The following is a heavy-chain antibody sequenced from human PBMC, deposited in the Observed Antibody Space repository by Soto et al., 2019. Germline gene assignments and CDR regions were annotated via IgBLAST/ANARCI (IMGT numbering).Heavy chain of an antibody. CDR2: IDWDDDN. CDR1: WFSLSASVIF. D-gene: IGHD6-13*01. CDR3: EHRTFSSKWHDAYDV. V-gene: IGHV2-70*12. J-gene: IGHJ3*01. Sequence: SGPTLVNPTQTLTLTCAFSWFSLSASVIFVSLILQPPGNSLEWLALIDWDDDNYYTTSLNAMLTISKYTSKNQVFLIMTNMDXXDXATYYCEHRTFSSKWHDAYDVWGPGTMVTVS.